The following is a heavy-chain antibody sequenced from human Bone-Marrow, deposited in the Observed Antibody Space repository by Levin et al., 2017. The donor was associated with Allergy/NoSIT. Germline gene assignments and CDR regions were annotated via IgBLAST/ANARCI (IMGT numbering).Heavy chain of an antibody. CDR3: ARPYGSGRGSGMDV. CDR1: GFTFSYYA. J-gene: IGHJ6*02. V-gene: IGHV3-23*01. Sequence: GESLKISCTASGFTFSYYALSWVRRAPGKGLEWVSASSPSGNKTYYVDSVKGRFTISRDTSKNTLFLQMNSLRPDDTAIYYCARPYGSGRGSGMDVWGRGTTVTVS. CDR2: SSPSGNKT. D-gene: IGHD3-10*01.